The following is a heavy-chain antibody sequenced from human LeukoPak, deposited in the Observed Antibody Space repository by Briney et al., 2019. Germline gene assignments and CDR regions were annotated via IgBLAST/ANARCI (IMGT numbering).Heavy chain of an antibody. D-gene: IGHD3-9*01. V-gene: IGHV3-30*04. CDR3: ARNDILTGYYLPYYYYYMDV. CDR1: GFTFSSYA. CDR2: ISYDGSNK. Sequence: GRSLRLSCAASGFTFSSYAMHWVRQAPGKGLEWVAVISYDGSNKYYADSVKGRFTISRDNAKNSLYLQMNSLRAEDTAVYYCARNDILTGYYLPYYYYYMDVWGKGTTVTISS. J-gene: IGHJ6*03.